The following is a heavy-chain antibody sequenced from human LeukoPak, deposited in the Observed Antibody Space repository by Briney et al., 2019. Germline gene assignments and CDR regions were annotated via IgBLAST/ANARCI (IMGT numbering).Heavy chain of an antibody. D-gene: IGHD2-2*01. Sequence: PSETLSLTCTVSGGSISSGDYYWSWIRQPPGKGLEWIGYIYYSGSTYYNPSLKSRVTISVDTSKNQFSLELSSVTAADTAVYYCARVARDIVVVPAAIDNAFDIWGQGTMVTVSS. CDR1: GGSISSGDYY. CDR2: IYYSGST. J-gene: IGHJ3*02. V-gene: IGHV4-30-4*01. CDR3: ARVARDIVVVPAAIDNAFDI.